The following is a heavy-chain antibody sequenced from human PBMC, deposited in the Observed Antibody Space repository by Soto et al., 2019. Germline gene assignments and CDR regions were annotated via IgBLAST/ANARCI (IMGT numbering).Heavy chain of an antibody. J-gene: IGHJ4*02. V-gene: IGHV4-34*01. CDR1: GGSVSGHY. Sequence: QVQLQQWGAGLLKPSETLSLTCDVYGGSVSGHYWSWIRQPPGKGLEWIGEIKHSESSNYNPSLKTRVTILVDTSKNQFSLKLSSVTAADTAVYYCARDGYDYGSFDYWGQGTLVTVSS. D-gene: IGHD5-18*01. CDR2: IKHSESS. CDR3: ARDGYDYGSFDY.